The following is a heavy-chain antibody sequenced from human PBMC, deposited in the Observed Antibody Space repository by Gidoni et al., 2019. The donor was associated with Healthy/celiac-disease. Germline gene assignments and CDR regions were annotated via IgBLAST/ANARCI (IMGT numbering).Heavy chain of an antibody. CDR3: AHIPGWDSAAGRLFDY. CDR1: GFSLSTSGVG. Sequence: QITLKESGPTLVKPTQTLTLTCTFSGFSLSTSGVGVGWIRQPPGKALEWLALIYWNDDKRYSPSLKSRLTITKDTSKNQVVLTMTNMDPVDTATYYCAHIPGWDSAAGRLFDYWGQGTLVTVSS. D-gene: IGHD6-13*01. J-gene: IGHJ4*02. CDR2: IYWNDDK. V-gene: IGHV2-5*01.